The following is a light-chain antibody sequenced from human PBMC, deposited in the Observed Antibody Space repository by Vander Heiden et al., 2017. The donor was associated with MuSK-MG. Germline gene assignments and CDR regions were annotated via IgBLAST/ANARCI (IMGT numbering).Light chain of an antibody. CDR2: GAS. V-gene: IGKV3-15*01. CDR1: QSVSSN. CDR3: QQYNNWPPVT. Sequence: ELVITQSPASLSVSPGERATLSCRASQSVSSNLAWYQQKPGQAPRLLIYGASTRATGIPARFSGSGSGTEFTLTISSLQSEDFAVYYCQQYNNWPPVTFGGGTKVEIK. J-gene: IGKJ4*01.